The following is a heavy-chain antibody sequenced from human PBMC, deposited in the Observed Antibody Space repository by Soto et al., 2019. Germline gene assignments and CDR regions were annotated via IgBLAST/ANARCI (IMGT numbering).Heavy chain of an antibody. CDR2: IYYSRST. Sequence: SETLGITCTFSGGSISIYYWSWIRQPPGKGLDSTGYIYYSRSTNYNPSVKTRVTISIDTSKNQFSLNLSSVTAADTAVYYCARIRGSPPHGNWFDPWGQGTLVTVSS. D-gene: IGHD3-3*02. J-gene: IGHJ5*02. CDR1: GGSISIYY. V-gene: IGHV4-59*01. CDR3: ARIRGSPPHGNWFDP.